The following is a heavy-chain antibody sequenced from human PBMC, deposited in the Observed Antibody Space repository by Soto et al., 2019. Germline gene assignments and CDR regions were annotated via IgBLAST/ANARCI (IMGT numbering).Heavy chain of an antibody. J-gene: IGHJ6*02. D-gene: IGHD6-19*01. CDR2: INPNSGGT. Sequence: GQGLEWMGWINPNSGGTNYAQKFQGWVTMTRDTSISTAYMELSRLRSDDTAVYYCARLRLGYYYYGMDVWGQGTTVTVSS. CDR3: ARLRLGYYYYGMDV. V-gene: IGHV1-2*04.